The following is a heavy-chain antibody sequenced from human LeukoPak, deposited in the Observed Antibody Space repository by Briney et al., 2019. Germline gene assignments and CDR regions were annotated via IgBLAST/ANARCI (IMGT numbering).Heavy chain of an antibody. D-gene: IGHD6-13*01. CDR2: ISAYNGNT. CDR1: GYTFTDYY. CDR3: ARDRSRRPAAAGRMDV. J-gene: IGHJ6*03. Sequence: GASVKVSCKSSGYTFTDYYMHWVRQAPGQGLEWLGWISAYNGNTNYAQKLQGRVTMTTDTSTSTAYMELRSLRSDDAAVYYCARDRSRRPAAAGRMDVWGKGTTVTVSS. V-gene: IGHV1-18*04.